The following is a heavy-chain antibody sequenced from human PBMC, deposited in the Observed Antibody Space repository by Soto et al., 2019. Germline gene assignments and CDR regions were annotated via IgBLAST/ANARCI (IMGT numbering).Heavy chain of an antibody. CDR3: ARGPIAKDLGPFDY. CDR1: GGSFSTYY. CDR2: INHSGST. V-gene: IGHV4-34*01. J-gene: IGHJ4*02. Sequence: QVQLQQWGAGLLRPSETLSLTCAVNGGSFSTYYWSWIRQPPGRGLEWVGEINHSGSTNYNPSLRSRVTMSVDTSKNQFSLKLSTVTAADTAVYCCARGPIAKDLGPFDYWGQGTLVTVSS.